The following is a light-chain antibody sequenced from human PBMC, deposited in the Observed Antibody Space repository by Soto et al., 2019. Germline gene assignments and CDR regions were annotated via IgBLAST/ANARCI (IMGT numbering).Light chain of an antibody. Sequence: QSVLTQPASVSGSPGQSITMSCSGTSEDVGGYNYVSWYQHHPGKAPKLLIYEVTNRPSGLSDRFSGSKSGNTASLTISGLQAEDEADYYCSSYTSSNTLVFRTGTKVTVL. CDR2: EVT. V-gene: IGLV2-14*01. CDR3: SSYTSSNTLV. CDR1: SEDVGGYNY. J-gene: IGLJ1*01.